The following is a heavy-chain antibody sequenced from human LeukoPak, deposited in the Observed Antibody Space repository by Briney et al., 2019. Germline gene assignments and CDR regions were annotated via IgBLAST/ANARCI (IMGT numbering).Heavy chain of an antibody. J-gene: IGHJ3*02. CDR3: AREPYSSSRAFDI. Sequence: GGSLRLSCAASGFTFSSYGMNWVRQAPGKGLEWVSSISSSSSYIYYADSVKGRFTISRDNAKNSLYLQMNSLRAEDTAVYYCAREPYSSSRAFDIWGQGTMVTVSS. CDR2: ISSSSSYI. D-gene: IGHD6-6*01. CDR1: GFTFSSYG. V-gene: IGHV3-21*01.